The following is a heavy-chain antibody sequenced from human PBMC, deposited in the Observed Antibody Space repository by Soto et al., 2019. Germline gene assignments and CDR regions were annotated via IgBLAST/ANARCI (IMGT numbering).Heavy chain of an antibody. Sequence: PSETLSLTCTVSGGSISSSSYYWGWIRQPPGKGLEWIGSMYYSGSTYYNPSLKSRVTISVDTSKNQFSLKLSSVTAADTAVYYRARGDWGDYDFWSGYPWRDYYGMDVWGQGTTVTVSS. J-gene: IGHJ6*02. V-gene: IGHV4-39*01. CDR3: ARGDWGDYDFWSGYPWRDYYGMDV. CDR2: MYYSGST. D-gene: IGHD3-3*01. CDR1: GGSISSSSYY.